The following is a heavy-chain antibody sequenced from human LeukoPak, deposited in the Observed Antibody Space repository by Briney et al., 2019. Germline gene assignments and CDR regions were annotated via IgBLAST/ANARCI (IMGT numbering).Heavy chain of an antibody. CDR1: GGSISSYY. V-gene: IGHV4-59*01. CDR2: IYYSGST. CDR3: ARTTEGGYTYGYFYYYYMDV. Sequence: SETLSLTCTISGGSISSYYWSWIRQPPGKGLEWIAYIYYSGSTNYNPSLKSRVTISVDTSKNQFSLKLRSVTAADTAVYYCARTTEGGYTYGYFYYYYMDVWGKGTTVTISS. J-gene: IGHJ6*03. D-gene: IGHD5-18*01.